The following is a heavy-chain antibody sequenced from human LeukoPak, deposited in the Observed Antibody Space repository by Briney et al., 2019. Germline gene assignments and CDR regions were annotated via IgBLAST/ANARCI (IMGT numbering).Heavy chain of an antibody. CDR3: ARDLWCRADCYGTFDL. CDR1: GFTFSGYA. J-gene: IGHJ3*01. D-gene: IGHD2-21*02. Sequence: PGGSLRLSCAASGFTFSGYAMRWVRQAPGKGLEWVSLTWYGGGNKYYADSVKGRFTISRDNSKNTLYLQMNSLRAEDTAIYYCARDLWCRADCYGTFDLWGKGKMVRVSS. V-gene: IGHV3-33*01. CDR2: TWYGGGNK.